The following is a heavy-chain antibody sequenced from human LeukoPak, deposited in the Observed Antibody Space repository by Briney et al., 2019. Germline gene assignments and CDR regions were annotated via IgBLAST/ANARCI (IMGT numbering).Heavy chain of an antibody. CDR3: ARENVQKADYGDSYYYYYGMDV. Sequence: KPSETLSLTCTVSGGSISSGGYYWSWIRQHPGKGLEWIGYIYYSGSTYYNPSLKSRVTISVDTSKNQFSLKLSSVTAADTAVYYCARENVQKADYGDSYYYYYGMDVWGQGTTVTVSS. V-gene: IGHV4-31*03. J-gene: IGHJ6*02. D-gene: IGHD4-17*01. CDR1: GGSISSGGYY. CDR2: IYYSGST.